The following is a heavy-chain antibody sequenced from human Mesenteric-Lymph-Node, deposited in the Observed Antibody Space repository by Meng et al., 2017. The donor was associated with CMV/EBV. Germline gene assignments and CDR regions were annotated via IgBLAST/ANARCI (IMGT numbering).Heavy chain of an antibody. J-gene: IGHJ4*02. CDR1: GYTFTGYY. CDR3: ARRPDSYGGFDY. Sequence: ASVKVSCKASGYTFTGYYMHWVRQAPGQGLEWMGWINPNSGGTNYAQKFQGRVTMTRDTSISTAYMELSRLRSDDTAVYYCARRPDSYGGFDYWGQGTLVTVSS. V-gene: IGHV1-2*02. D-gene: IGHD5-18*01. CDR2: INPNSGGT.